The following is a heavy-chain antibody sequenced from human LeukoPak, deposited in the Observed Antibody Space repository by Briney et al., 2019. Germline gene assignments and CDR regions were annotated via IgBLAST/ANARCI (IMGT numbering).Heavy chain of an antibody. CDR2: ISGGGSST. CDR1: GFRFSNYA. V-gene: IGHV3-23*01. D-gene: IGHD3-22*01. J-gene: IGHJ5*02. CDR3: AHTDSYYFDSGMVS. Sequence: GGSLRLSCTASGFRFSNYAMNWVRQAPGKGLEWVSVISGGGSSTNYADSVKGRFTISRENSKNTLYLQMNSLRAEDMAVYYCAHTDSYYFDSGMVSWGQGALVTVSS.